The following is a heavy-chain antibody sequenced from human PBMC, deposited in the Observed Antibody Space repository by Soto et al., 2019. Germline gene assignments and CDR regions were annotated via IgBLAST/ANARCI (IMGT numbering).Heavy chain of an antibody. Sequence: GSLRLSCAASGFTFSSYGMHWVRQAPGKGLEWVSTVTGDGVTTSYADSVKGRFTISRDNSKNTLYLQMSGLRADDTAVYYCAKRLSYYFDSWGHGTLVTVSS. J-gene: IGHJ4*01. CDR3: AKRLSYYFDS. CDR1: GFTFSSYG. CDR2: VTGDGVTT. V-gene: IGHV3-23*01. D-gene: IGHD3-16*02.